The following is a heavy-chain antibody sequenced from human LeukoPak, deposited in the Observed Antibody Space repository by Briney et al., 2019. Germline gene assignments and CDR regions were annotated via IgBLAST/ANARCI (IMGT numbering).Heavy chain of an antibody. CDR1: GFTFSRYT. D-gene: IGHD4-17*01. V-gene: IGHV3-64*01. J-gene: IGHJ4*02. CDR3: AREDYEAGGFDY. Sequence: PGGSLRLSCAASGFTFSRYTMHWAGQAPGKGLEYVSGISSKMGSTYYASSVKSTFNNSRDNSKNKLYLQMGSLRAEDMAVYYCAREDYEAGGFDYWGQGTLVIVSS. CDR2: ISSKMGST.